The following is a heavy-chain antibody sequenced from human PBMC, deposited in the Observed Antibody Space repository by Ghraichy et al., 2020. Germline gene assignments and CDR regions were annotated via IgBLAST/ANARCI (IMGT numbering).Heavy chain of an antibody. Sequence: SVKVSCKASGYTFTSYDINWVRQATGQGLEWMGWMNPNSGNTGYAQKFQGRVTMTRNTSISTAYMELSGLKSEDTAVYYCARDSGPVGGGGNDFWGQGTLVTVSS. J-gene: IGHJ4*02. D-gene: IGHD2-15*01. CDR1: GYTFTSYD. CDR2: MNPNSGNT. CDR3: ARDSGPVGGGGNDF. V-gene: IGHV1-8*01.